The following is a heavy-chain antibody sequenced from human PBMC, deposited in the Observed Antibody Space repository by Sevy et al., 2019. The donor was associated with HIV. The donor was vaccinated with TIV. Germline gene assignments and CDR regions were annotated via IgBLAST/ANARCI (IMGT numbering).Heavy chain of an antibody. CDR3: ARGDYYDSSGYFTDAFDI. Sequence: GGSLRLSCAASGFTFSSYWMSWVRQAPGKGLEWVGNIKEDGREKYYADSEKGRFTISRDNAKNSLYLQMSSLRARDTAVYYCARGDYYDSSGYFTDAFDIWGQGTMVTVSS. D-gene: IGHD3-22*01. CDR2: IKEDGREK. V-gene: IGHV3-7*04. CDR1: GFTFSSYW. J-gene: IGHJ3*02.